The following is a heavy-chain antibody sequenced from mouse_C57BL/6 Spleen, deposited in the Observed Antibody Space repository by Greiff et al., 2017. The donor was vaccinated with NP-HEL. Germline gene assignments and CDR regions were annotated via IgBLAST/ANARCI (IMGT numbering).Heavy chain of an antibody. J-gene: IGHJ2*01. CDR2: IYPGSGST. CDR3: ARGTVTTVVATEIDY. CDR1: GYTFTSYW. D-gene: IGHD1-1*01. Sequence: VQLQQPGAELVKPGASVKMSCKASGYTFTSYWITWVKQRPGQGLEWIGDIYPGSGSTNYNEKFKSKATLTVDTSSSTAYMQLSSLTSEDSAVYYCARGTVTTVVATEIDYWGQGTTLTVSS. V-gene: IGHV1-55*01.